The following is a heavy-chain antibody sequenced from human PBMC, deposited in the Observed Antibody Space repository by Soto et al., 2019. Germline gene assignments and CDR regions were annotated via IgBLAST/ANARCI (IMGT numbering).Heavy chain of an antibody. CDR1: GFTFRSYA. J-gene: IGHJ6*02. CDR3: VRENYYYGMDV. V-gene: IGHV3-66*01. Sequence: GGSLRLSCAASGFTFRSYAMTWVRQAPGKGLEWVSAINNAFNTFYADSVAGRFTISRDNSKNTLYLQMNSLRVEDTAMYYCVRENYYYGMDVWGQGTAVTVSS. CDR2: INNAFNT.